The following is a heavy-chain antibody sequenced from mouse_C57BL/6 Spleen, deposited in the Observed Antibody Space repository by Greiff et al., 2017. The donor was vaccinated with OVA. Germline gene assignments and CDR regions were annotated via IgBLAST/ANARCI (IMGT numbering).Heavy chain of an antibody. D-gene: IGHD2-1*01. J-gene: IGHJ2*01. CDR2: INPNNGGT. Sequence: VQLKQSGPELVKPGASVKMSCKASGYTFTDYNMHWVKQSHGKSLEWIGYINPNNGGTSYNQKFKGKATLTVNKSSSTAYMELRSLTSEDSAVYYCARGIYYGNYWDYWGQGTTLTVSS. V-gene: IGHV1-22*01. CDR1: GYTFTDYN. CDR3: ARGIYYGNYWDY.